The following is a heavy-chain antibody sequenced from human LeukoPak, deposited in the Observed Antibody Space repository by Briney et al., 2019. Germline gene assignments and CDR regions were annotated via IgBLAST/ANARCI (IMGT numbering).Heavy chain of an antibody. J-gene: IGHJ4*02. D-gene: IGHD2-15*01. CDR1: GGSFSGYY. Sequence: SETLSLTCAVYGGSFSGYYWSWIRHPPGKGLEWIGEINHSGITNYNPSLKSRVTISVDTSQNHFSLKLSSVTAADTAVYYCATGKYGGKMGFGYWGQGTLVTVSS. CDR2: INHSGIT. V-gene: IGHV4-34*01. CDR3: ATGKYGGKMGFGY.